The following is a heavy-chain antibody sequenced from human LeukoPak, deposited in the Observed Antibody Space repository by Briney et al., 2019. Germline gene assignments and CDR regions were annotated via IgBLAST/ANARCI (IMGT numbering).Heavy chain of an antibody. CDR3: ARHEWQQLVKFDY. V-gene: IGHV4-30-2*03. J-gene: IGHJ4*02. CDR1: GGSISSGGYS. D-gene: IGHD6-13*01. Sequence: SQTLSLTCAVSGGSISSGGYSWSWIRQPPGKGLEWIGYIYYSGSTYYNPSLKGRVTISVDTSRNQFSLKVSSVTAADTAVYYCARHEWQQLVKFDYWGQGALVTVSS. CDR2: IYYSGST.